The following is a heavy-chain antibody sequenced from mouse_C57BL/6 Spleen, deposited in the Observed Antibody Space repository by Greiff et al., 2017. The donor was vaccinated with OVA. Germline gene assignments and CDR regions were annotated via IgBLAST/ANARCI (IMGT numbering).Heavy chain of an antibody. CDR2: ISSGGDYI. V-gene: IGHV5-9-1*02. CDR3: TSYGSSPWFAY. CDR1: GFTFSSYA. J-gene: IGHJ3*01. Sequence: EVHLVESGEGLVKPGGSLKLSCAASGFTFSSYAMSWVRQTPEKRLEWVAYISSGGDYIYYADTVKGRFTISRDNARKPLYLQMSSLKSEDTAMYYCTSYGSSPWFAYWGQGTLVTVSA. D-gene: IGHD1-1*01.